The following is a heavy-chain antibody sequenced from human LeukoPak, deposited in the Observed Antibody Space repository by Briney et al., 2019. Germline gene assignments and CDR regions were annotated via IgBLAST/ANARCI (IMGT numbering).Heavy chain of an antibody. CDR1: GGSISSGGYY. V-gene: IGHV4-30-2*01. J-gene: IGHJ3*02. CDR2: IYHSGST. CDR3: ARDGPQGGYSSSGDAFDI. D-gene: IGHD6-13*01. Sequence: SETLSLTCTVSGGSISSGGYYWSWIRQPPGKGLEWIGYIYHSGSTYYNPSLKSRVTISVDRSKNQFSLKLSSVTAADTAVYYCARDGPQGGYSSSGDAFDIWGQGTMVTVSS.